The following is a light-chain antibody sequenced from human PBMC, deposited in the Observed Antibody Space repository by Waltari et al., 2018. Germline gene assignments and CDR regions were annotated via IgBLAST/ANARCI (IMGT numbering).Light chain of an antibody. J-gene: IGLJ2*01. V-gene: IGLV1-47*01. CDR3: AAWDDSLSGLVV. CDR2: RYD. Sequence: QSVLTQPPSASGTPGQRVTMSCSGSSPNIGSNYVYWYQQLPGPAPKLLNYRYDHPAHALPNSSRSGRVRRPSGATARIPGSKCGPSSSLALRRLRSEDEADYYCAAWDDSLSGLVVFGGGTKVTVL. CDR1: SPNIGSNY.